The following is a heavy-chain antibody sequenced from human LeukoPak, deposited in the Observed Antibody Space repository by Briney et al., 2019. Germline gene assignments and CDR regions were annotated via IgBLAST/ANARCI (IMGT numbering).Heavy chain of an antibody. CDR1: GFTFSTYA. CDR2: VSSGGAST. CDR3: AKEIRNSSSWTFDC. V-gene: IGHV3-23*01. D-gene: IGHD6-13*01. J-gene: IGHJ4*02. Sequence: GGSLRLSCAASGFTFSTYAMTWVRQAPGKGLEWVSSVSSGGASTFYADSVKGRFTISRDNSKNTVYLQMNSLRAEDTALYYCAKEIRNSSSWTFDCWGQGTLVTVSS.